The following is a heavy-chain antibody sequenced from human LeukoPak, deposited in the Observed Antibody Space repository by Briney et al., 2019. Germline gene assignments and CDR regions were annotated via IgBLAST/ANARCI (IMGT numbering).Heavy chain of an antibody. V-gene: IGHV1-24*01. Sequence: ASVKVSCKASGGTFSSYAISWVRQAPGQGLEWMGGFDPEDGETIYAQKFQGRVTMSEDTSTDTAYMELSSLRSEDTAVYYCARGSYFDYWGQGTLVTVSS. CDR2: FDPEDGET. CDR1: GGTFSSYA. CDR3: ARGSYFDY. J-gene: IGHJ4*02.